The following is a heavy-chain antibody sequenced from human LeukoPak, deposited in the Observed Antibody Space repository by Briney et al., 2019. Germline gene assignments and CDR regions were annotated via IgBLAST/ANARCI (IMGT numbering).Heavy chain of an antibody. CDR3: ARTIPYGSGRQHPGKYYFDY. CDR1: GFTVSLKY. D-gene: IGHD3-10*01. V-gene: IGHV3-53*01. CDR2: IYSGGST. Sequence: GGSLRLSCAASGFTVSLKYMSWVRQAPGKGLEWVSVIYSGGSTYYADSVKGRFTNSRDDPKNTVYLQMDSLRAEDTAVYYCARTIPYGSGRQHPGKYYFDYWGQGTLVTVSS. J-gene: IGHJ4*02.